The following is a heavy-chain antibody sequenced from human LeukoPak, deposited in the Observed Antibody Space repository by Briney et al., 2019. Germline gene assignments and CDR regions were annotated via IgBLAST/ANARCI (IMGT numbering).Heavy chain of an antibody. V-gene: IGHV3-30*04. CDR1: GFTFSSYA. CDR2: ISYDESNK. J-gene: IGHJ4*02. D-gene: IGHD6-19*01. CDR3: AREVGSGWHRNFDH. Sequence: PGGSLRLSCAASGFTFSSYAMHWVRQAPGKGLEWVAVISYDESNKYYTDFVKGRFTISRDNSKNTLYLQMNSLRTEDTAVYYCAREVGSGWHRNFDHWGQGTLVTVSS.